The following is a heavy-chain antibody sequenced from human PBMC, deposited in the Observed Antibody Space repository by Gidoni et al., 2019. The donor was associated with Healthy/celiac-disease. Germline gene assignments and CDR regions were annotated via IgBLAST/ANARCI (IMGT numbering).Heavy chain of an antibody. D-gene: IGHD2-2*01. CDR2: INHSGST. V-gene: IGHV4-34*01. Sequence: QVQLQQWGAGLLKPSETLSLTCAVYGGSFSGYYWRWIRQPPGKGLEWIGEINHSGSTNYNPSLKSRVTISVDTSKNQFSLKLSSVTAADTAVYYCARGDLRGYCSSTSCHYYYYGMDVWGQGTTVTVSS. CDR1: GGSFSGYY. J-gene: IGHJ6*02. CDR3: ARGDLRGYCSSTSCHYYYYGMDV.